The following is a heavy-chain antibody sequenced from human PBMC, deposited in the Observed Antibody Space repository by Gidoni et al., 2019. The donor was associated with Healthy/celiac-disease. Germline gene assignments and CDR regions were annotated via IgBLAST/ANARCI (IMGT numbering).Heavy chain of an antibody. CDR1: GFTFSSYA. V-gene: IGHV3-23*01. CDR3: AKDGDRDWNDFYYFDY. Sequence: EVQLLESGGGLVQPGGSLRLSCAASGFTFSSYAMSWVRQAPGQGLEWVSAIRGSGGSTYYADSVKGRFTISRDNSKNTLYLQMNSLRAEDTAVYYCAKDGDRDWNDFYYFDYWGQGTLVTVSS. D-gene: IGHD1-1*01. CDR2: IRGSGGST. J-gene: IGHJ4*02.